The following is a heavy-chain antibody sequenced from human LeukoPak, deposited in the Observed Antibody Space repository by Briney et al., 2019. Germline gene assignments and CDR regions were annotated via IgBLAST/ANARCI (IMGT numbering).Heavy chain of an antibody. J-gene: IGHJ4*02. V-gene: IGHV3-7*01. Sequence: GGSLRLSCAASGFTFSTYWMSWVRQAPGKGLEWAANINQDGSEKYYVDSVEGRFTTSRDNAANSLHLQMNSLRAEDTAVYYCAGDPGDYWGQGTLVTVSS. CDR3: AGDPGDY. CDR2: INQDGSEK. CDR1: GFTFSTYW.